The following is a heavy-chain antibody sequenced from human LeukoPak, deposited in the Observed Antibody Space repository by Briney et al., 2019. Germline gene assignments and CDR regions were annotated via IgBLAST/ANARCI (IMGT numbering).Heavy chain of an antibody. J-gene: IGHJ4*02. CDR1: GGSISSGSHY. V-gene: IGHV4-61*02. D-gene: IGHD1-26*01. CDR3: ARSPYLRTYGYGPWELPVSYFDY. Sequence: PSETLSLTCTVSGGSISSGSHYWSWIRQPAGKGLEWIGRIYTSESTNYSPSLKSRVTISVDTSKNQFSLKLTSVTAADTAVYYCARSPYLRTYGYGPWELPVSYFDYWGQGTLVTVSS. CDR2: IYTSEST.